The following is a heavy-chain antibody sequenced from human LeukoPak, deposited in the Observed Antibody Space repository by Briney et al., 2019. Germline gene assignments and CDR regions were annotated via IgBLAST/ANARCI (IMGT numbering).Heavy chain of an antibody. CDR2: ISSSSSYI. J-gene: IGHJ4*02. CDR1: GFTFSSYS. V-gene: IGHV3-21*01. Sequence: PGGSLRLSCAASGFTFSSYSMNWVRQAPGKGLEWVSSISSSSSYIYYADSVKGRFTISRDNAKNSLYLQMNSLRAEDTAVYYCARARQWRYSYGYWEPYYFDYWGQGSLVTVSS. CDR3: ARARQWRYSYGYWEPYYFDY. D-gene: IGHD5-18*01.